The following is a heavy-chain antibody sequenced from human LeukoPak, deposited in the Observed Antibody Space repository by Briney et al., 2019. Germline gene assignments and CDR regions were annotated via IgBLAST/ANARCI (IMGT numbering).Heavy chain of an antibody. CDR3: VFWGELHAYDY. CDR2: ISYDGSNK. J-gene: IGHJ4*02. V-gene: IGHV3-30*03. CDR1: GFTFSSYG. Sequence: GRSLRLSCAASGFTFSSYGMHWVRQAPGKGLEWVAVISYDGSNKYYADSVKGRFTISRDNSKNTLYLQMNSLRAEDTAVYYCVFWGELHAYDYWGQGTLVTVSS. D-gene: IGHD1-26*01.